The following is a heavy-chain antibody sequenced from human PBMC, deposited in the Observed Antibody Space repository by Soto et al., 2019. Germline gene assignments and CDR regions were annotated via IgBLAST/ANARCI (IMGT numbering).Heavy chain of an antibody. V-gene: IGHV1-18*01. CDR1: GYTFTSYG. D-gene: IGHD1-26*01. CDR3: ARVVGALGHWVDP. J-gene: IGHJ5*02. CDR2: ISAYNGNT. Sequence: QVQLEQSGAEVKKPGASVKVSCKASGYTFTSYGISWVRQAPGQGLEWMGRISAYNGNTNYAQKLQGRVTMTTDTYTSTAYMGLRSLRSEDTAVYYCARVVGALGHWVDPWGQGTLVTVSS.